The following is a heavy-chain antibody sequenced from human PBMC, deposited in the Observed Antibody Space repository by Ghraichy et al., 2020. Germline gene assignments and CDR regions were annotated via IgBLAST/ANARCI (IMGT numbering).Heavy chain of an antibody. V-gene: IGHV1-8*01. CDR2: MNPNSGNT. CDR3: ARGARGSYGLGLDY. D-gene: IGHD3-16*01. Sequence: ASVKVSCKASGYTFTSYDINWVRQATGQGLEWMGWMNPNSGNTGYAQKFQGRVTMTRNTSISTAYMELSSLRSEDTAVYYCARGARGSYGLGLDYWGQGTLVTVSS. J-gene: IGHJ4*02. CDR1: GYTFTSYD.